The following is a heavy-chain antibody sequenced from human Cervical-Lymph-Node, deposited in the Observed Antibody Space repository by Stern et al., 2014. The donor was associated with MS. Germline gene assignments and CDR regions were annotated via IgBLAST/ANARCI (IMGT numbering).Heavy chain of an antibody. CDR3: ARHLARLAAAGFNP. V-gene: IGHV3-11*01. CDR2: ISASGVAT. D-gene: IGHD6-13*01. Sequence: QMQLVQSGGGLVKPGGSLRLPCAASGFTFSDYYMSWVRQAPGKGLEWIAYISASGVATSHADAVKGRFTISRDNAKNSLYLQMHSLRVEDTAVYYCARHLARLAAAGFNPWGQGTLVTVSS. J-gene: IGHJ5*02. CDR1: GFTFSDYY.